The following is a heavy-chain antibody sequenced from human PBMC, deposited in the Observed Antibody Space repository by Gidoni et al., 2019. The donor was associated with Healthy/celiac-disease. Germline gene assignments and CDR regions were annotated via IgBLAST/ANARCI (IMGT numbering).Heavy chain of an antibody. CDR1: GYTFTSYY. CDR2: INPSGGST. Sequence: QVQLVQSGAEVKKPGASVKVSCKASGYTFTSYYMHWVRQAPGQGLEWMGIINPSGGSTSYAQKFQGRVTMTRDTSTSTVYMELSSLRSEDTAVYYCARETRPDCSGGSCKRGGWFDPWGQGTLVTVSS. J-gene: IGHJ5*02. V-gene: IGHV1-46*01. D-gene: IGHD2-15*01. CDR3: ARETRPDCSGGSCKRGGWFDP.